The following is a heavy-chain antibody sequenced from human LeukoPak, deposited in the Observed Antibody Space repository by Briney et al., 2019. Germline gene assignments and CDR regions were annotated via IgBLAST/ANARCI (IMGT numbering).Heavy chain of an antibody. CDR2: ISDDGAYI. V-gene: IGHV3-21*01. CDR3: ARDPHNVAANWFDP. J-gene: IGHJ5*02. D-gene: IGHD6-13*01. CDR1: GFTFSSYG. Sequence: PGGSLRLSCAASGFTFSSYGMHWVRQAPGKGLEWVSSISDDGAYIYYADSVKGRFTISRDNANSSLYLQMDSLSPEDTAVYYCARDPHNVAANWFDPWGQGALVTVSS.